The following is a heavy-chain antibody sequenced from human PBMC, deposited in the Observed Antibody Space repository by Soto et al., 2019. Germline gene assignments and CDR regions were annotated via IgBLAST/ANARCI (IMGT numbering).Heavy chain of an antibody. CDR1: GGSFSSSTYF. CDR3: ARDFAYFDS. D-gene: IGHD3-3*01. V-gene: IGHV4-39*02. CDR2: IYYSGST. J-gene: IGHJ4*02. Sequence: SETLSLTCTVSGGSFSSSTYFWGWIRQPPGKGLEWIGSIYYSGSTYYNPSLKSRVTISVDTPKNHFSLKLSSVTAADTAVYFCARDFAYFDSWGQGTLVTVSS.